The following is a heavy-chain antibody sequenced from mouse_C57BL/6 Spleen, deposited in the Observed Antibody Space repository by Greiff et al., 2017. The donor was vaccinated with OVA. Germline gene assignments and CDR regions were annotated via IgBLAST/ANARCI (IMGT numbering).Heavy chain of an antibody. J-gene: IGHJ4*01. CDR2: IDPSDSYT. CDR1: GYTFTSYW. Sequence: QVQLKQPGAELVKPGASVKLSCKASGYTFTSYWMQWVKQRPGQGLEWIGEIDPSDSYTNYNQKFKGKATLTVDTSSSTAYMQLSSLTSEDSAVYYCARGGSNYAMDYWGQGTSVTVSS. CDR3: ARGGSNYAMDY. D-gene: IGHD1-1*01. V-gene: IGHV1-50*01.